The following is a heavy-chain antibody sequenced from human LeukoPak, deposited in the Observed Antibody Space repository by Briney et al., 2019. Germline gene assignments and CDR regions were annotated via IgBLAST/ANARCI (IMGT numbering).Heavy chain of an antibody. V-gene: IGHV3-23*01. CDR3: AKDGLGYSGYDYVYYYYGMDV. CDR1: GFTFSSYA. D-gene: IGHD5-12*01. Sequence: PGGSLRLSCAASGFTFSSYAMSWVRQAPGKGLEWVSAISGSGGSTYYADSVKGRFTISRDNSKNTLYLQMNSLRAEDTAVYYCAKDGLGYSGYDYVYYYYGMDVWGQGTTVTVSS. CDR2: ISGSGGST. J-gene: IGHJ6*02.